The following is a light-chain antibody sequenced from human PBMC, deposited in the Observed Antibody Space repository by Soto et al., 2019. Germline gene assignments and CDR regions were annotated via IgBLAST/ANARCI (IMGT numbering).Light chain of an antibody. V-gene: IGLV2-14*01. CDR2: EVS. J-gene: IGLJ6*01. CDR3: TSYTPGGPI. CDR1: SGDVGGYYY. Sequence: QSVLTQPASVSGSPGQSITISCTGTSGDVGGYYYVSWYQQLPGKAPKLMISEVSNRPSGVSNRFSGSKSGNTASLTISGLLAGDELVFFRTSYTPGGPIFGSGTKVTDL.